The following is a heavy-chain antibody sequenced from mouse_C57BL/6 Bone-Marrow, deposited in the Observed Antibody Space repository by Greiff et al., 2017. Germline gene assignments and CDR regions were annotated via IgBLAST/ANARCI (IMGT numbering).Heavy chain of an antibody. V-gene: IGHV1-42*01. J-gene: IGHJ3*01. CDR3: ARNRWLTFAY. CDR1: GYSFTGYY. CDR2: INPSTGGT. D-gene: IGHD2-3*01. Sequence: VQLQQSGPELVKPGASVKISCKASGYSFTGYYMNWVKQSPEKSLEWIGEINPSTGGTTYNQKFKAKATLTVDKSSSTAYMQRKSLTSEDSAVYYCARNRWLTFAYWGQGTLVTVSA.